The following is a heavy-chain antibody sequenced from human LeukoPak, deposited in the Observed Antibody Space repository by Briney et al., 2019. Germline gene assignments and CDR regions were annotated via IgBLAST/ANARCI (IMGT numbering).Heavy chain of an antibody. D-gene: IGHD3-22*01. CDR3: ARGQDDRSGTFDY. Sequence: SETLSLTCTVSGDSVSSGNYYLSWIRQPPGKGLDWITYMSPSGTTKYNPSLRSRVTTSVDTSRTQFSLRLSSVTAADTAVYYCARGQDDRSGTFDYWGQGILVTVSS. J-gene: IGHJ4*02. CDR2: MSPSGTT. V-gene: IGHV4-61*01. CDR1: GDSVSSGNYY.